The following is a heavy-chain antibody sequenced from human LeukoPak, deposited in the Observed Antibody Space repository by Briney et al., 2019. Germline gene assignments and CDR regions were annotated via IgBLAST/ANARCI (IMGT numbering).Heavy chain of an antibody. J-gene: IGHJ6*03. V-gene: IGHV3-23*01. D-gene: IGHD2-2*01. CDR1: GFTFSSYA. CDR3: ARGPSSTSYSYYYYMDV. Sequence: PGGSLRLSCAASGFTFSSYAMSWVRQAPGKGLEWVSAISGSGGSTYYADSVKGRFTISRDNSKNTLYLQMNGLRAEDTAVYYCARGPSSTSYSYYYYMDVWGKGTTVTVSS. CDR2: ISGSGGST.